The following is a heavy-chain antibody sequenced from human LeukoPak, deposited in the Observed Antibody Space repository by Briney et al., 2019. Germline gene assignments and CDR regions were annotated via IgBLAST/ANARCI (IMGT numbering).Heavy chain of an antibody. CDR3: ARDRYCSGGSCYGWLDP. J-gene: IGHJ5*02. Sequence: PGGSLRLSCAASGFTFSSYAMSWVRQAPGKGLEWVSAISGSGGSTYYADSVKGRFTISRDNSKNTLYLQMNSLRAEDTAVYHCARDRYCSGGSCYGWLDPWGQGTLVTVSS. D-gene: IGHD2-15*01. CDR2: ISGSGGST. CDR1: GFTFSSYA. V-gene: IGHV3-23*01.